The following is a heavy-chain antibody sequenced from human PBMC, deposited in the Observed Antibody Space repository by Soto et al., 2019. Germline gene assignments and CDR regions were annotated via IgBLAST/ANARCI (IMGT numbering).Heavy chain of an antibody. V-gene: IGHV1-69*13. D-gene: IGHD1-26*01. CDR1: GGTFSSYA. J-gene: IGHJ4*02. Sequence: SVKVSCKASGGTFSSYAISWVRQAPGQGLEWMGGIIPIFGTANYAQKFQGRVTITADESTSTAYMELSSLRSEDTAVYYCARDRGGATTPFDYWGQGTLVTVSS. CDR2: IIPIFGTA. CDR3: ARDRGGATTPFDY.